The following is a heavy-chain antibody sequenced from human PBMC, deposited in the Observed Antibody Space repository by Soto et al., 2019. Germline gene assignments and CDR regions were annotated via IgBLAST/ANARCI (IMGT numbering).Heavy chain of an antibody. D-gene: IGHD2-15*01. CDR1: GFTLSSYW. J-gene: IGHJ4*02. CDR3: ARDLTGSGTY. V-gene: IGHV3-74*01. Sequence: EVQLVESGGGLVQPGGSLRLSCAASGFTLSSYWMHWVRQAPGKGLVWVSRINSDGSTTSYADSVKGRFTISRDNAKNTVDLQMNSLRVEDTAVYYCARDLTGSGTYWGQGTLVTVSS. CDR2: INSDGSTT.